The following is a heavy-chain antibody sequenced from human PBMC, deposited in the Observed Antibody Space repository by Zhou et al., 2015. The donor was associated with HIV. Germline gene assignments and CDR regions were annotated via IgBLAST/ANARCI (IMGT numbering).Heavy chain of an antibody. D-gene: IGHD3-22*01. J-gene: IGHJ4*02. CDR3: ARAADDDSSGYYYVGFDY. Sequence: QGLEWMGGIIPIFGTANYAQKFQGRVTITADESTSTAYMELSSLRSEDTAVYYCARAADDDSSGYYYVGFDYWGQGTLVTVSS. V-gene: IGHV1-69*01. CDR2: IIPIFGTA.